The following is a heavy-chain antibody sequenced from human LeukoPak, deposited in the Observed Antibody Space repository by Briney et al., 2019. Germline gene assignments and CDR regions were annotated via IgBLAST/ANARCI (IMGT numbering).Heavy chain of an antibody. CDR3: ASRGYCSSTSCPRDGMDV. V-gene: IGHV1-3*01. Sequence: ASVKVSCKASGYTFTSYAMHWVRQAPGQRLEWMGWINAGNGNTKYSQKLQGRVTITRDTSASTAYMELSSLRSEDTAVYYCASRGYCSSTSCPRDGMDVWGQGTTVTVSS. J-gene: IGHJ6*02. D-gene: IGHD2-2*01. CDR1: GYTFTSYA. CDR2: INAGNGNT.